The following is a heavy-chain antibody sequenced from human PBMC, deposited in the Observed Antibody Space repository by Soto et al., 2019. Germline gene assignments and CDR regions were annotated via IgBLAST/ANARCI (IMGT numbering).Heavy chain of an antibody. J-gene: IGHJ4*02. CDR3: AKDSSGKYGVFDY. CDR2: ISDSGGGT. Sequence: EVHLLESVGGLVQPGGSLRLSCAASGFAFSSYAMSWVRQAPGKGLEWVSAISDSGGGTYYADSVKGRFTISRDNSKNTLYLQMNNLRAEDTAVYYCAKDSSGKYGVFDYWGQGTLVTVSS. CDR1: GFAFSSYA. D-gene: IGHD6-19*01. V-gene: IGHV3-23*01.